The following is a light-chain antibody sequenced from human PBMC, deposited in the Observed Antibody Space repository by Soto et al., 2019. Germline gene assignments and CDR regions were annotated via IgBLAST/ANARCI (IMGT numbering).Light chain of an antibody. V-gene: IGLV2-14*01. CDR1: SIDVGAYNY. CDR3: SSYTNSGNYV. J-gene: IGLJ1*01. CDR2: DVS. Sequence: QSALTQPASVSGSPGQSIAISCTGTSIDVGAYNYVSWYQQHPGKAPKLMIYDVSNRPSGVSDRFSGSKSGNTASLTISGLQAEDEADYYCSSYTNSGNYVFGTGTKVTVL.